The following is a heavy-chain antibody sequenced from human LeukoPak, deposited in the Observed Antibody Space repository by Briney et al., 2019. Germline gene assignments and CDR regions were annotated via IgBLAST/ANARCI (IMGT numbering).Heavy chain of an antibody. CDR2: INHSGST. J-gene: IGHJ4*02. V-gene: IGHV4-34*01. Sequence: SETLSLTCAVYGGSFSGYYWSWTRQPPGKGLEWIGEINHSGSTNYNPSLKSRVTISVDTSKNQFSLKLSSVTAADTAVYYCARGQGDCSGGSCYLFDYWGQGTLVTVSS. D-gene: IGHD2-15*01. CDR3: ARGQGDCSGGSCYLFDY. CDR1: GGSFSGYY.